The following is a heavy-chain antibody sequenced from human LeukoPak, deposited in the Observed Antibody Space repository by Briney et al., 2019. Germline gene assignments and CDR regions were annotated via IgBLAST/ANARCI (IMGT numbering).Heavy chain of an antibody. J-gene: IGHJ6*03. CDR2: INPNSGGT. D-gene: IGHD2-15*01. CDR1: GYTFTGYY. V-gene: IGHV1-2*02. CDR3: ARVSGIWNYYYMDV. Sequence: GASVKVSCKASGYTFTGYYMHWVRQAPGQGLEWMGWINPNSGGTNYAQKFQGRVTMTRDTSISTAYMELSRLRSDDTAVYYCARVSGIWNYYYMDVWGKGTTVTISS.